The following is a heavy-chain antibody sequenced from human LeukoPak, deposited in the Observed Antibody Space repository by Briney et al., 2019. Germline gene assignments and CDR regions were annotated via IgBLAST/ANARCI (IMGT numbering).Heavy chain of an antibody. Sequence: ASAKVSCMASGYTFTSYYIHWVRQAPGQGLEWMGLINPTSGTTKYSQKFKGRVTMTRDTSTSTVYMELSGLRSEDTAVYYCARGLSSSSSDYWGQGTLVTVSS. CDR1: GYTFTSYY. CDR2: INPTSGTT. CDR3: ARGLSSSSSDY. J-gene: IGHJ4*02. D-gene: IGHD6-6*01. V-gene: IGHV1-46*01.